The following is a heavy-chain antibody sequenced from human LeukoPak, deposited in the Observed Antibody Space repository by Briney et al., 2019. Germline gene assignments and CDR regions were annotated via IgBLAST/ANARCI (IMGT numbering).Heavy chain of an antibody. Sequence: SETLSLTCAVYGGSFSGYYWSWIRQPPGKGLEWIGEINHSGSTNYNPSLKSRVTISVDTSKNQFSLKLGSVTAADTAVYYCARVQLWSPYYYGMDVWGKGTTVTVSS. V-gene: IGHV4-34*01. J-gene: IGHJ6*04. CDR3: ARVQLWSPYYYGMDV. CDR2: INHSGST. CDR1: GGSFSGYY. D-gene: IGHD5-18*01.